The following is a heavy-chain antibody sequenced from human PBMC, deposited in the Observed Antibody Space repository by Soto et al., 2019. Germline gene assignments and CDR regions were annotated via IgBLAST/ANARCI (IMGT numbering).Heavy chain of an antibody. J-gene: IGHJ4*02. CDR3: ARESYSGSRYGLIDY. CDR2: INAGNGNT. CDR1: GYTFTSYA. D-gene: IGHD1-26*01. Sequence: ASVKVSCKASGYTFTSYAMHWVRQAPGQRLEWMGWINAGNGNTKYSQKFQGRVTITRDTSASTAYMELSSLRSEDTAVYYCARESYSGSRYGLIDYWGQGTLVTVSS. V-gene: IGHV1-3*01.